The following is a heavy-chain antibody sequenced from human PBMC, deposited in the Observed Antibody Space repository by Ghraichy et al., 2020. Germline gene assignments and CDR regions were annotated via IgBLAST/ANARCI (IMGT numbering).Heavy chain of an antibody. D-gene: IGHD1-1*01. CDR3: GKDLHWNQCYH. J-gene: IGHJ5*02. CDR2: IDEDGNER. V-gene: IGHV3-7*04. Sequence: GESLNISCAASGFTFSQNWMIWFRQAPGKGLEWVANIDEDGNERNYVDSVKGRFTISRDNAKDSVYLQMDSLRVEDTAVYYCGKDLHWNQCYHWGQGALVTVSS. CDR1: GFTFSQNW.